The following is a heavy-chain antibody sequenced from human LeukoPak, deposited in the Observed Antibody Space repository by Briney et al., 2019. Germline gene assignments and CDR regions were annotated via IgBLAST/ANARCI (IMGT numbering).Heavy chain of an antibody. D-gene: IGHD3-3*01. J-gene: IGHJ4*02. Sequence: ASVKVSCKASGYTFTSYGISWVRQAPGQGLEWMGWISAYNGNTNYGQKVQGRVTMTTDTSTSTAYMELRSLRSDDTALYYCARMSGDPQFFGVVTFFDYWGQGTLVTVSS. CDR2: ISAYNGNT. V-gene: IGHV1-18*01. CDR1: GYTFTSYG. CDR3: ARMSGDPQFFGVVTFFDY.